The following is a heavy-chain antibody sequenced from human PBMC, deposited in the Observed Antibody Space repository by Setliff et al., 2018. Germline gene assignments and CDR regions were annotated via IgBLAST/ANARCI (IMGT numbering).Heavy chain of an antibody. Sequence: ASETLSLTCTVSGGSISSDYWSWIRQPPGKGLEWIGYIYSSGSTKYNPSLKSRVTISVDTSKNQFSLKLNYVTAADTAIYYCARTYYYASWRSGYYYYYYYMDVWGKGTTVTVSS. CDR3: ARTYYYASWRSGYYYYYYYMDV. V-gene: IGHV4-4*08. CDR2: IYSSGST. D-gene: IGHD3-10*01. J-gene: IGHJ6*03. CDR1: GGSISSDY.